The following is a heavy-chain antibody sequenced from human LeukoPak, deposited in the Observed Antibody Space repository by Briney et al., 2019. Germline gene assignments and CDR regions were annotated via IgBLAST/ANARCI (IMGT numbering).Heavy chain of an antibody. Sequence: PSETLSLTCAVYGGSFSGYYWSWIRQPPGKGLEWIGEINHSGSTNYNPSLKGRVTISVDTSKNQFSLKLSSVTAADTAVYYCARAGSRIDYWGQGTLVTVSS. CDR3: ARAGSRIDY. CDR2: INHSGST. CDR1: GGSFSGYY. V-gene: IGHV4-34*01. J-gene: IGHJ4*02.